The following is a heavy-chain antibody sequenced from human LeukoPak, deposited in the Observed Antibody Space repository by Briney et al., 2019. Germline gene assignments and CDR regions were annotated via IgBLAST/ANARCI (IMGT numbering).Heavy chain of an antibody. CDR2: IKQDGSEK. CDR1: GFTFSSYW. CDR3: ARIRRGWSQNWDY. V-gene: IGHV3-7*01. J-gene: IGHJ4*02. Sequence: PGGSLRLSCAASGFTFSSYWMSWVRQAPGKGLEWVANIKQDGSEKYYVDSVKGRFTISRDNAKNSLYLQMNSLRAEDKAVYYCARIRRGWSQNWDYWGQGTLVTVSS. D-gene: IGHD6-19*01.